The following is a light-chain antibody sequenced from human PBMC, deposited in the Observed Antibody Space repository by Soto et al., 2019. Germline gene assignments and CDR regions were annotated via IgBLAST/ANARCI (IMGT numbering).Light chain of an antibody. V-gene: IGKV3-15*01. CDR3: QQYHNWPPQYT. J-gene: IGKJ2*01. CDR2: GAS. CDR1: QTVASN. Sequence: EIVMTQSPASLSVSPGDGATLSCRASQTVASNFAWYQQKPGQGPRLLIHGASTRAAGVPARFSGSGSGTDFTLTIGSLQSEDFAVYYCQQYHNWPPQYTFGQGTKLQIK.